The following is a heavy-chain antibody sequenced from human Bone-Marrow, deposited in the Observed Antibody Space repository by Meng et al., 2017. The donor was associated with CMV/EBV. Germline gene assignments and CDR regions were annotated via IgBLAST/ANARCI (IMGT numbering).Heavy chain of an antibody. CDR1: GFTFSSYA. D-gene: IGHD6-13*01. J-gene: IGHJ4*02. V-gene: IGHV3-30-3*01. Sequence: GESLKISCAASGFTFSSYAMHWVRQAPGKGLEWVAVTSYDGSNKYYADSVKGRFTISRDNSKNTLYLQMNSLRAEDTAVYYCARDGAIAAAGTGDYWGQGTLVTVSS. CDR3: ARDGAIAAAGTGDY. CDR2: TSYDGSNK.